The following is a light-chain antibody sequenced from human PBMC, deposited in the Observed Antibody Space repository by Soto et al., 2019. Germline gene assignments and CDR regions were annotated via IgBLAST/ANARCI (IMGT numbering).Light chain of an antibody. CDR3: QQYGSSPPYT. V-gene: IGKV3-20*01. CDR1: QSVSSSY. Sequence: EIVLTQSPGTLSLSPGERATLSCRASQSVSSSYLAWYQQKPGQAPRHLIYGTSSRDTGIPHRFSGSGSGTTFTLTISRLEPEDFAVYYCQQYGSSPPYTFGQGTKLEIK. J-gene: IGKJ2*01. CDR2: GTS.